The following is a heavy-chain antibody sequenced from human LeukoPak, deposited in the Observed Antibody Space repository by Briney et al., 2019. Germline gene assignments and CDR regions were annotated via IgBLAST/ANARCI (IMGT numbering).Heavy chain of an antibody. CDR2: ISSSSSYI. J-gene: IGHJ4*02. CDR3: ARELNGYGYYFFDY. V-gene: IGHV3-21*01. D-gene: IGHD3-16*01. Sequence: GGSLRLPCAASGFTLSSYSMNWVRQAPGKGLEWVSSISSSSSYIYYADSVKGRFTISRDNAKNSLYLQMNSLRAEDTAVYYCARELNGYGYYFFDYWGPGTLVTVSS. CDR1: GFTLSSYS.